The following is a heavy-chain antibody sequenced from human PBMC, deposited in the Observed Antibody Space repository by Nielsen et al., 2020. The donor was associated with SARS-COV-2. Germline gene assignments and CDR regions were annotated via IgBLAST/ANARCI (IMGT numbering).Heavy chain of an antibody. CDR1: GYTLTELS. V-gene: IGHV1-24*01. Sequence: ASVKVSCKVSGYTLTELSMHWVRQAPGKGLEWMGGFDPEDGETIYAQKFQGRVTMTEDTSTDTAYMELSSLRSEDTAVYYCATQSPRVAAPGTFDYWGQGTLVTVSS. D-gene: IGHD6-13*01. J-gene: IGHJ4*02. CDR3: ATQSPRVAAPGTFDY. CDR2: FDPEDGET.